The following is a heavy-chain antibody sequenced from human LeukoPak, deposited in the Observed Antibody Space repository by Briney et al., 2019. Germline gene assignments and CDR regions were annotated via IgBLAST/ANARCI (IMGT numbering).Heavy chain of an antibody. D-gene: IGHD3-3*01. CDR2: IYYSGST. Sequence: SETLSLTCTVSGGSISSYYWSWIRQPPGKGREWIGYIYYSGSTNYNPSLKSRVTISVDTSKNQFSLKLSSVTAADTAVYYCARVGGRYYDFWSGYYSFDYWGQGTLVTVSS. CDR1: GGSISSYY. CDR3: ARVGGRYYDFWSGYYSFDY. V-gene: IGHV4-59*01. J-gene: IGHJ4*02.